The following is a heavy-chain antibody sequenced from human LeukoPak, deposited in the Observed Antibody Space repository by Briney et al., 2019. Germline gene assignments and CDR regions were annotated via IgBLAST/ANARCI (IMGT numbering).Heavy chain of an antibody. CDR1: GYSISSGYY. D-gene: IGHD6-19*01. CDR3: AKGPGYSSGGYLY. J-gene: IGHJ4*02. V-gene: IGHV4-38-2*01. CDR2: IYHSGST. Sequence: PSETLSLTCAVSGYSISSGYYWGWIRQPPGKGLEWIGSIYHSGSTYYNPSLKSRVTISVDTSKNQFSLKLSSVTAADTAVYYCAKGPGYSSGGYLYWGQGTLVTVSS.